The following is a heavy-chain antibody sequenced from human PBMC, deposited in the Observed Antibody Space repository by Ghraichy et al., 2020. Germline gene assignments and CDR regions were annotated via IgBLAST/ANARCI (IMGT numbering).Heavy chain of an antibody. CDR1: GGSISSYY. J-gene: IGHJ6*02. CDR2: IYYSVST. D-gene: IGHD2-2*02. V-gene: IGHV4-59*01. CDR3: ARDRLGYCSSTSCYTVYYGMDV. Sequence: SETLSLTCTVSGGSISSYYWSWIRQPPGKGLEWIGYIYYSVSTTYNPSLKSRVTLSVDTSKRQFSLKLSSVTAAATAVYYCARDRLGYCSSTSCYTVYYGMDVWGQGTTVTVSS.